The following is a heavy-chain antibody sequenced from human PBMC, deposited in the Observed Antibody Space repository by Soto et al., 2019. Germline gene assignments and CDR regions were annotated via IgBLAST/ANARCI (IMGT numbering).Heavy chain of an antibody. CDR1: GYRFSNYW. CDR3: ARLGPIVGNTDYFYGMDV. V-gene: IGHV5-51*01. CDR2: IYPGDSDT. D-gene: IGHD1-26*01. J-gene: IGHJ6*02. Sequence: PGASLNISCKASGYRFSNYWIGWARQMPGKGLEWMGTIYPGDSDTRYSPSFQGQVTISADKSISTAYLQWSSLKASDTAMYYCARLGPIVGNTDYFYGMDVWGQGTTVTVSS.